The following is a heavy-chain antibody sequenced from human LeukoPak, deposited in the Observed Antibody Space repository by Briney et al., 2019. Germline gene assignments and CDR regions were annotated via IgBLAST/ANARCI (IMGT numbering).Heavy chain of an antibody. V-gene: IGHV3-20*04. CDR3: ARVLGGLNTMVRGELDY. J-gene: IGHJ4*02. CDR1: GFTFDDYG. CDR2: INWNGGST. D-gene: IGHD3-10*01. Sequence: GGSLRLSCAASGFTFDDYGMSWVRQAPGKGLEWVSGINWNGGSTDYADSVKGRFTISRDNAKNSLYLQMNSLRAEDTALYYCARVLGGLNTMVRGELDYGGQGTLVTVPS.